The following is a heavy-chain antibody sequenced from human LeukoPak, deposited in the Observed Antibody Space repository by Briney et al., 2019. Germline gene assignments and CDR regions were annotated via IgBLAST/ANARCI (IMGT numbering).Heavy chain of an antibody. CDR1: GGSISSSSYY. Sequence: SETLSLTCTVSGGSISSSSYYWGWIHQPPGKGLEWIGSIYYSGSTYYNPSLKSRVTISVDTSKNQFSLKLSSVTAADTAVYYCARHLSPRGYSYGWGYFDLWGRGTLVTVSS. D-gene: IGHD5-18*01. CDR2: IYYSGST. V-gene: IGHV4-39*01. J-gene: IGHJ2*01. CDR3: ARHLSPRGYSYGWGYFDL.